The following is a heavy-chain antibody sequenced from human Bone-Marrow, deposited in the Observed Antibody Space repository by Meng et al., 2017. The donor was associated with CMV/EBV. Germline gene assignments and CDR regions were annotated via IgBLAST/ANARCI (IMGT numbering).Heavy chain of an antibody. CDR3: ARDLRPGTTIFGVRSVHYGMDV. D-gene: IGHD3-3*01. V-gene: IGHV1-2*02. CDR1: GYTFTGYY. CDR2: INPNSGTT. J-gene: IGHJ6*02. Sequence: ASVKVSCKASGYTFTGYYMHWVRQAPGQGLEWMGWINPNSGTTNYAPKFQGRVTMTRDTSISTAYMELSRLRSDDTAVYYRARDLRPGTTIFGVRSVHYGMDVWGQGTTVTVSS.